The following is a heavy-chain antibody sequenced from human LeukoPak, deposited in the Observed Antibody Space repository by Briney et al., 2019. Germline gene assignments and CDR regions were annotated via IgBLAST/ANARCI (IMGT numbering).Heavy chain of an antibody. J-gene: IGHJ6*03. D-gene: IGHD2-15*01. V-gene: IGHV7-4-1*02. CDR2: INTNTGNP. Sequence: ASVKVSCKTSGHTFNSYDINWVRQAPGQGLEWMGWINTNTGNPTYAQGFTGRFVFSLDTSVSTAYLQISSLKAEDTAVYYCAREGLPLFYYYMDVWGKGTTVTVSS. CDR3: AREGLPLFYYYMDV. CDR1: GHTFNSYD.